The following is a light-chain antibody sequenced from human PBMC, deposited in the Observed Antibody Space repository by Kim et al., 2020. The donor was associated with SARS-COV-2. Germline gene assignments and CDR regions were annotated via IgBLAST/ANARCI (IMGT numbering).Light chain of an antibody. CDR2: GAS. Sequence: LSPGERATLSCRASQSVTSDYIAGYPQKPGQTPRLLIYGASSRATGIPDRFSGSGSGTDFTLTISRLEPEDFAVYYCQQYGSSPRFGGGTKVYIK. V-gene: IGKV3-20*01. CDR3: QQYGSSPR. CDR1: QSVTSDY. J-gene: IGKJ4*01.